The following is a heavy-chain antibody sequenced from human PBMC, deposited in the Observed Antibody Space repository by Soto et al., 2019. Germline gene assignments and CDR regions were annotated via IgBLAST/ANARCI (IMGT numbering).Heavy chain of an antibody. D-gene: IGHD6-13*01. CDR3: ARHGSSWDFDY. Sequence: ASVKVSCKASGYTFTSYYMHWGRQAPGQGLEWMGIINPSGGSTSYAQKFQSRVTMTRDTSTSTVYTELSSLRSEDTAVYHCARHGSSWDFDYWGQGPLVTVSS. V-gene: IGHV1-46*01. CDR2: INPSGGST. J-gene: IGHJ4*02. CDR1: GYTFTSYY.